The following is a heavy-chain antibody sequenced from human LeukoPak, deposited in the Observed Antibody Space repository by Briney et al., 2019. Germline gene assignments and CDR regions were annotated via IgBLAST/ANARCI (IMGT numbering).Heavy chain of an antibody. V-gene: IGHV1-69*04. Sequence: SVKLSCKASGGTFSSYAISWVRQAPGQGLEWMGRVIPILGIANYAQKFQGRVTITADKYTSTAYMELSSLRSEDTDVYYCARPMVRGVMDAFDIWGQGTMVTVSS. CDR1: GGTFSSYA. CDR2: VIPILGIA. J-gene: IGHJ3*02. D-gene: IGHD3-10*01. CDR3: ARPMVRGVMDAFDI.